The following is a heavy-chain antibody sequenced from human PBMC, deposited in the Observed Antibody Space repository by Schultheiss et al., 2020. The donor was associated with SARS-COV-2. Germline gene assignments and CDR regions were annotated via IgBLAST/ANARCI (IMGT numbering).Heavy chain of an antibody. CDR1: GGSFSGYY. CDR3: ARGQPNIVVVPAALYYFDY. J-gene: IGHJ4*02. Sequence: SETLSLTCAVYGGSFSGYYWSWIRQPPGKGLEWIGEINHSGSTNYNPSLKSRVTISVETSKNQFSLKLSSVTAADTAVYYCARGQPNIVVVPAALYYFDYWGQGTLVTVSS. D-gene: IGHD2-2*01. V-gene: IGHV4-34*01. CDR2: INHSGST.